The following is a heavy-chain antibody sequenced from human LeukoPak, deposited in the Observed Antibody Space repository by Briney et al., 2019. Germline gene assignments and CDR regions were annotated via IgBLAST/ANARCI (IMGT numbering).Heavy chain of an antibody. CDR2: INSDGSST. CDR3: ARDGELTYYYDSSGYSSPFGDY. V-gene: IGHV3-74*01. J-gene: IGHJ4*02. CDR1: GFTFSSYW. D-gene: IGHD3-22*01. Sequence: GGSLRLSCAAYGFTFSSYWMNWVRQAPGKGLEWVSRINSDGSSTNYADSVKGGFTISRENEKKTLYVQMNSLRAEDTAVYSCARDGELTYYYDSSGYSSPFGDYWGQGTLVTVSS.